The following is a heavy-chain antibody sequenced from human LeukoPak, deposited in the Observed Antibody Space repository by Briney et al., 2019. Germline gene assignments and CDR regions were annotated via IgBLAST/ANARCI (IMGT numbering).Heavy chain of an antibody. V-gene: IGHV4-39*07. D-gene: IGHD1-26*01. CDR2: IFYSGSS. CDR1: RGSISSSSYY. Sequence: SETLSLTCTVSRGSISSSSYYWGWIRQSPGKGLEWIGSIFYSGSSYYNRSLKSRVAIFVDTSNNQFSLKLSSVTAADTAVYYCARDRGGSYSRFDYWGQGTLVTVSS. J-gene: IGHJ4*02. CDR3: ARDRGGSYSRFDY.